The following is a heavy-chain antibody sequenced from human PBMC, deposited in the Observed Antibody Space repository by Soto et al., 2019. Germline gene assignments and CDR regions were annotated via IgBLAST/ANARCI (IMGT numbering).Heavy chain of an antibody. Sequence: SGDTLTGLHIHWERQAPGHGLEWMGLMNPSGGYTNYAQKFQDRVIMTRDTSTGTAYMEVSSPKSEDTAVYFCPGIYGHGKYYNSLDVWGQGTTVT. D-gene: IGHD3-9*01. CDR2: MNPSGGYT. V-gene: IGHV1-46*01. J-gene: IGHJ6*02. CDR1: GDTLTGLH. CDR3: PGIYGHGKYYNSLDV.